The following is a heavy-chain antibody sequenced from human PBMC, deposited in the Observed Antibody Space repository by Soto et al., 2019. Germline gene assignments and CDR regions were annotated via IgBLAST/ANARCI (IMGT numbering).Heavy chain of an antibody. V-gene: IGHV1-46*03. J-gene: IGHJ6*03. CDR1: GYTFTSYY. CDR2: INPSGGST. Sequence: EASVKVSCKASGYTFTSYYMHWVRQAPGQGLEWMGIINPSGGSTSYAQKFQGRVTMTRDTSTSTVYMELSSLRSEDTAVYYCARVKEARAAMSWDYYYYYMDVWGKGTTVTVSS. CDR3: ARVKEARAAMSWDYYYYYMDV. D-gene: IGHD2-2*01.